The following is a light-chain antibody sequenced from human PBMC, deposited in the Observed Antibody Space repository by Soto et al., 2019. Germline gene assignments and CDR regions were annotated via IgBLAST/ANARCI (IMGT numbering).Light chain of an antibody. CDR2: ATS. J-gene: IGKJ1*01. Sequence: IQMTQSPSCLSASVGDRVTITCRASQDIRTELGWYQQKPGNAPKLLIYATSILQSGVPSRFSGIGSGTDFTLTISSLQPEDFASYYCLQNYSYPRTFGQGTKVDIK. V-gene: IGKV1-6*01. CDR3: LQNYSYPRT. CDR1: QDIRTE.